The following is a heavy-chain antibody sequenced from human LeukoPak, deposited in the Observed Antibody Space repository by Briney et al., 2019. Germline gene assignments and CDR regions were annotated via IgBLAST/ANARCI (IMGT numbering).Heavy chain of an antibody. D-gene: IGHD7-27*01. CDR3: ATDPAWGPDTLDV. V-gene: IGHV3-7*01. Sequence: GGSLRLSCAASGFTFRSYWLTWVRQAPGKGPGWVAYIKPDGSQKYYVDSVKGRFTISRDNANNSLYLQMNSLRVEDTAMYYCATDPAWGPDTLDVWGQGTMVTVSS. CDR2: IKPDGSQK. CDR1: GFTFRSYW. J-gene: IGHJ3*01.